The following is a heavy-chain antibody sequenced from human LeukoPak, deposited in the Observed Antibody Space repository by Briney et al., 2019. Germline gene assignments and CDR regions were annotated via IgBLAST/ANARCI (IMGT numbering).Heavy chain of an antibody. D-gene: IGHD3-16*01. Sequence: PSETLSLTCTVSGGSISSGDYYWSWIRQPPGKGLEWIGYIYYSGSTYYNPSLKSRVTISVDTSKNQFSLKLSSVTAADTAVYYCLRLGESNDAFDIWGQGTMVTVSS. CDR2: IYYSGST. J-gene: IGHJ3*02. CDR3: LRLGESNDAFDI. CDR1: GGSISSGDYY. V-gene: IGHV4-30-4*01.